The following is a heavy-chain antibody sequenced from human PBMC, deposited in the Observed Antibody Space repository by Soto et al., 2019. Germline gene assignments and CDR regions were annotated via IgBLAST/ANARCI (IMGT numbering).Heavy chain of an antibody. CDR2: INRGGST. CDR3: AGFGGQPVTNGY. J-gene: IGHJ4*02. Sequence: QVQLQQWGAGLLKPSETLSLTCAVYGGSFSGYYWSWIRQPPGKGLEWVGEINRGGSTNYSPSLQRRVNISIGSPKTQFSLKLTSVTAADTAVYSCAGFGGQPVTNGYWGQGTPVTVSS. D-gene: IGHD4-17*01. V-gene: IGHV4-34*01. CDR1: GGSFSGYY.